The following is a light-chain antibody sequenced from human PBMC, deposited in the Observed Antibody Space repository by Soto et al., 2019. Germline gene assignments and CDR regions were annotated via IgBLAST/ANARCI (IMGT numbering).Light chain of an antibody. CDR1: SSDVGGYNY. Sequence: QSALTQPASVSGSPGQSITISCTGTSSDVGGYNYVSWYQQHPGKAPKLMIYDVSNRPSGVSNRFSGSKSGNTASLPISGLQAEDDADYYCSSYTSSSPLGVVFGGGTKLTVL. V-gene: IGLV2-14*01. CDR3: SSYTSSSPLGVV. CDR2: DVS. J-gene: IGLJ2*01.